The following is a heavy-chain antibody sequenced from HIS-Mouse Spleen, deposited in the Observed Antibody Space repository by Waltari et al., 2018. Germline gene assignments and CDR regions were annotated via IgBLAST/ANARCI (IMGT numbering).Heavy chain of an antibody. Sequence: QLQLQESGPGLVKPSEPLSLPCTVSAGSISSISYYLAWIRPPPGKGLEWFGSIYYSGSTYYNPSLKSRVTISVDTSKNQFSLKLSSVTAADTAVYYCARAPTGFLEWFDAFDIWGQGTMVTVSS. V-gene: IGHV4-39*07. D-gene: IGHD3-3*01. CDR1: AGSISSISYY. J-gene: IGHJ3*02. CDR3: ARAPTGFLEWFDAFDI. CDR2: IYYSGST.